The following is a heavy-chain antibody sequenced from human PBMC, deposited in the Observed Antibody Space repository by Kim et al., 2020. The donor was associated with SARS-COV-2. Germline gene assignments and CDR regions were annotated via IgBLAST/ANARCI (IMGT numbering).Heavy chain of an antibody. V-gene: IGHV3-11*01. CDR2: ISSSGSYV. J-gene: IGHJ4*01. CDR3: ARVPFGDLSAYYFDF. CDR1: GFTFSDYY. Sequence: GGSLRLSCAASGFTFSDYYMTWICPAPGKGLEWVSYISSSGSYVNYADSVKGRFTISRDNAKNSLYLQMSSLGAADTALDYCARVPFGDLSAYYFDFWG. D-gene: IGHD3-10*01.